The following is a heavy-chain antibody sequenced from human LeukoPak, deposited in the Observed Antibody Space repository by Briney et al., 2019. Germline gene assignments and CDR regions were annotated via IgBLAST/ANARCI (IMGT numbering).Heavy chain of an antibody. V-gene: IGHV4-34*01. CDR1: GGSFSGYY. Sequence: SETLSLTCAVYGGSFSGYYWSWIRQPPGKGLEWIGEINHSGSTNYNPPLKSRVTISVDTSKNQFSLKLSSVTAADTAVYYCARAVYDSSGPTPVDYWGQGTLVTVSS. CDR2: INHSGST. CDR3: ARAVYDSSGPTPVDY. D-gene: IGHD3-22*01. J-gene: IGHJ4*02.